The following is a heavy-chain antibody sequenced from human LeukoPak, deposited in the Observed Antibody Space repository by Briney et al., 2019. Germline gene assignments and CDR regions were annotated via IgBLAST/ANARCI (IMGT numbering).Heavy chain of an antibody. D-gene: IGHD6-19*01. J-gene: IGHJ3*02. CDR1: GGSISSGSYY. CDR2: IYTSGST. Sequence: SETLSLTCTVSGGSISSGSYYWSWIRQPAGKGLEWIGRIYTSGSTNYNPSLKSRVTISVDTSKNQFSLKLSSVTAADTAVYYCARDTSGWYGTGAFDIWGQGTTVTISS. CDR3: ARDTSGWYGTGAFDI. V-gene: IGHV4-61*02.